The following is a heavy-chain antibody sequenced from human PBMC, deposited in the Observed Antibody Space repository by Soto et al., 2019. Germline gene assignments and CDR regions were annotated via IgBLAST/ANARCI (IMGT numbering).Heavy chain of an antibody. Sequence: HPGGSLRLSCEGSGFTLSDHYMDWVRQAPGKGLEWVGRSRNRGNNYVTEYAASVKGRFTISRDDSKNSVHLQMNSLKTEDTARYHCVTYFGYFSGLWGQGTLVTVSS. CDR2: SRNRGNNYVT. CDR3: VTYFGYFSGL. CDR1: GFTLSDHY. D-gene: IGHD5-18*01. V-gene: IGHV3-72*01. J-gene: IGHJ4*02.